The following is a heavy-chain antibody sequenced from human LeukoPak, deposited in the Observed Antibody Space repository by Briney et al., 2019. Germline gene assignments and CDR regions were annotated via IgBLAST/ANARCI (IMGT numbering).Heavy chain of an antibody. D-gene: IGHD7-27*01. CDR1: GFTFSNYA. CDR3: AILAATGDLD. CDR2: VSGSGSST. J-gene: IGHJ4*02. V-gene: IGHV3-23*01. Sequence: GGSLRLSCAASGFTFSNYAMSWVRQAPGKGLEWVSAVSGSGSSTYYADSVKGRFTISRDNSKNTLYLQMNSLRVEDTAVYYCAILAATGDLDWGQGTLVTVSS.